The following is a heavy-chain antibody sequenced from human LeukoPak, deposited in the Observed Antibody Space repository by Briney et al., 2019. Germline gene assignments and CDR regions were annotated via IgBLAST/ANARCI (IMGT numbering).Heavy chain of an antibody. D-gene: IGHD1-1*01. V-gene: IGHV3-23*01. CDR2: ISGSGGST. CDR3: ARDERPGTTSYYFDY. CDR1: GFTFSSYA. Sequence: QSGGSLRLSCAASGFTFSSYAMSWVRQAPGKGLEWVSAISGSGGSTYYADSVKGRFTISRDNSKNTLYLQMNSLRAEDTAVYYCARDERPGTTSYYFDYWGQGTLVTVSS. J-gene: IGHJ4*02.